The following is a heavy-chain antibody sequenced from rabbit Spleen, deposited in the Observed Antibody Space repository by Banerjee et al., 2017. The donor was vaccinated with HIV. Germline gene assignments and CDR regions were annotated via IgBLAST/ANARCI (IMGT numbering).Heavy chain of an antibody. CDR1: GFSFSSGYD. V-gene: IGHV1S45*01. J-gene: IGHJ4*01. D-gene: IGHD1-1*01. CDR3: ARDLVGVIGWNFYL. CDR2: INAATGKP. Sequence: QEQLVESGGGLVQPEGSLTLTCTASGFSFSSGYDMCWVRQAPGKGLEWIACINAATGKPVYATWAKGRFTISRTSSTTVTLRMTSLTAADRAAYFCARDLVGVIGWNFYLWGPGTLVTVS.